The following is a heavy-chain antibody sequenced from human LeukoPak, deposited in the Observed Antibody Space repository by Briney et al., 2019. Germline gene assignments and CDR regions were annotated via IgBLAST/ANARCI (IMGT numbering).Heavy chain of an antibody. V-gene: IGHV3-23*01. D-gene: IGHD6-13*01. CDR1: GFTFSSYA. J-gene: IGHJ4*02. Sequence: GGSLRLSCAASGFTFSSYAMSWVRQAPGKGLEWVSAISGSGGSTYYADSVRGRFTISRDNSKNTLYLQMNSLRAEDTAVYYCAILPTSSSWSSHIDYWGQGTLVTVSS. CDR2: ISGSGGST. CDR3: AILPTSSSWSSHIDY.